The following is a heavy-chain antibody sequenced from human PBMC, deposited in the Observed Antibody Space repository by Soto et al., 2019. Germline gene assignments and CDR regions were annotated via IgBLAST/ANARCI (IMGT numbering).Heavy chain of an antibody. CDR3: AKVGPYYDFWSGYWHYYYMDV. V-gene: IGHV3-30*18. CDR2: ISYDGSNK. Sequence: GGSLRLSCAASGFTFSSYGMHWVRQAPGKGLEWVAVISYDGSNKYYADSVKGRFTISRDNSKNTLYLQMNSLRAEDTAVYYCAKVGPYYDFWSGYWHYYYMDVWGKGTTVTVSS. J-gene: IGHJ6*03. D-gene: IGHD3-3*01. CDR1: GFTFSSYG.